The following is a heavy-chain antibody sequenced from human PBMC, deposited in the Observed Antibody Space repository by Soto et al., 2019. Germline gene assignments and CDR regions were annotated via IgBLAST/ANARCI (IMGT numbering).Heavy chain of an antibody. J-gene: IGHJ3*02. D-gene: IGHD2-15*01. CDR2: ISYDGTNN. Sequence: QVQLVESGGGVVQPGRSLRLSCAASGFTFSSYGMHWVRQAPGKGLEWVAVISYDGTNNYYTESVKGRFTISRDNSKKTLFLQINSLRAEDTAVYFCAKGDCSGGSCYFSAFDIWGQGTMVTVSS. V-gene: IGHV3-30*18. CDR3: AKGDCSGGSCYFSAFDI. CDR1: GFTFSSYG.